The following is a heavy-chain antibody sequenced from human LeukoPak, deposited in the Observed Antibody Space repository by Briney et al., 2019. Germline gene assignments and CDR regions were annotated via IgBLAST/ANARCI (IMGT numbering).Heavy chain of an antibody. V-gene: IGHV4-30-2*01. CDR2: IYHSGST. J-gene: IGHJ5*02. Sequence: SETLSLTCTVSGGSISSGGYYWSWIRQPPGKGLEWIGYIYHSGSTYYNPSLKSRVTISVDTSKNQFSLKLSSVTAADTVVYYCARDLGRLDGANWFDPWGQGTLVTVSS. CDR3: ARDLGRLDGANWFDP. D-gene: IGHD1-1*01. CDR1: GGSISSGGYY.